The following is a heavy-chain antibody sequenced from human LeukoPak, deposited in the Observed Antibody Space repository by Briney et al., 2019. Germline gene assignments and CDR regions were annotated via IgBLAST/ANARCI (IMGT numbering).Heavy chain of an antibody. CDR1: GGSFSGYY. D-gene: IGHD3-10*01. CDR3: ARGSRYYGSGSYPIKRRCYFDY. Sequence: PSETLSLTCAVSGGSFSGYYWSWIRQPPGKGMEWIGEINHSGSTNYIPSLKSRVTISVDTSKNQFSLKLSSVTAADTAVYYCARGSRYYGSGSYPIKRRCYFDYWGQGTLVTVSS. V-gene: IGHV4-34*01. J-gene: IGHJ4*02. CDR2: INHSGST.